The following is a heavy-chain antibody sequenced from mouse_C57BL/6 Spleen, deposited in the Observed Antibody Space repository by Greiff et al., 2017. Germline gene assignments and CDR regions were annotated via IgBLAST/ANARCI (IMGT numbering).Heavy chain of an antibody. CDR1: GYTFTSYW. V-gene: IGHV1-74*01. CDR3: APHSYAY. J-gene: IGHJ3*01. CDR2: IHPAGSDT. Sequence: QVQLQQPGAELVKPGASVKVSCKASGYTFTSYWMTWVKQRPGQGLEWIGSIHPAGSDTNYNQKFKGKATLTVDKSSSTAYMQLSSLTSEDSAVYYCAPHSYAYWGQGTLVTVAA.